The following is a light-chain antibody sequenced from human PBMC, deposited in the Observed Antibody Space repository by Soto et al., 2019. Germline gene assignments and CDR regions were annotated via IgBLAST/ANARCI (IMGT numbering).Light chain of an antibody. CDR2: GAY. Sequence: EMVLTQSPGTLSLSPGERGILSCRASQSVSHNYLAWYQQKPGQAPMLLIYGAYTRVTGIPDRFSVSGSVTGFTLTISRLEPDDFAVYYCQQYGSSPLTFGPGTKVDSK. V-gene: IGKV3-20*01. CDR1: QSVSHNY. CDR3: QQYGSSPLT. J-gene: IGKJ3*01.